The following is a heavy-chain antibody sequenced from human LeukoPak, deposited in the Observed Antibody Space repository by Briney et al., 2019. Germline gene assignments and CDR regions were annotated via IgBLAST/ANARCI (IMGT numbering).Heavy chain of an antibody. CDR3: VKDREQWLVRHYFDY. Sequence: WGSLRLSCSASGFTFSSYAMHWVRQAPGKGLEYVSAISSNGGSTYYADSVKGRFTISRDNSKNTLYLQMSSLRAEDTAVSYCVKDREQWLVRHYFDYWGQGTLVTVSS. CDR1: GFTFSSYA. D-gene: IGHD6-19*01. J-gene: IGHJ4*02. CDR2: ISSNGGST. V-gene: IGHV3-64D*06.